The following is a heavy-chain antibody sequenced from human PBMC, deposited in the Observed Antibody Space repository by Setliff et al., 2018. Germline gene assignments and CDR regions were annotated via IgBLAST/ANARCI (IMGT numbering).Heavy chain of an antibody. CDR3: ARAHTWSLPNDNSGYPGWFDP. V-gene: IGHV4-4*02. CDR2: IYHSGST. D-gene: IGHD3-22*01. Sequence: PSETLSLTCVVSGGSISSNNWWSWVRQPPGKGLEWIGEIYHSGSTNYNPSLKSRVTISVDKSKNQLSLKLSSVTAADTAVYYCARAHTWSLPNDNSGYPGWFDPWGQGTLVTVSS. CDR1: GGSISSNNW. J-gene: IGHJ5*02.